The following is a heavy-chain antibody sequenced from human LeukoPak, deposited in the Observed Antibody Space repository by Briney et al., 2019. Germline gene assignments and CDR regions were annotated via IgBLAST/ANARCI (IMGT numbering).Heavy chain of an antibody. CDR2: INAGNGNT. Sequence: ASAKVSCKASGHTFTSYAMHWVRQAPGQRLEWMGWINAGNGNTKYSQKFQGRVTITRDTSASTAYMELSSLRSEDTAVYYCARALNSSGWYDYWGQGTLVTVSS. D-gene: IGHD6-19*01. J-gene: IGHJ4*02. CDR1: GHTFTSYA. CDR3: ARALNSSGWYDY. V-gene: IGHV1-3*01.